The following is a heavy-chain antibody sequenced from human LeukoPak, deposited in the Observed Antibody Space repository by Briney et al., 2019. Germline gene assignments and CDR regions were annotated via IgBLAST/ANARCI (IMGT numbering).Heavy chain of an antibody. J-gene: IGHJ4*02. D-gene: IGHD6-19*01. Sequence: PGGSLRLSCAASGFTFSSYSMNWVRQAPGKGLEWVSAISGSGGSTYYADSVKGRFTISRDNSKNTLYLQMNSLRAEDTAVYYCAKVLQQWLVTYFDYWGQGTLVTVSS. CDR1: GFTFSSYS. CDR2: ISGSGGST. CDR3: AKVLQQWLVTYFDY. V-gene: IGHV3-23*01.